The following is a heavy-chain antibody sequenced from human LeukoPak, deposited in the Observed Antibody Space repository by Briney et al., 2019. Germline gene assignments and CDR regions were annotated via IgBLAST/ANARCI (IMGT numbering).Heavy chain of an antibody. V-gene: IGHV3-48*03. J-gene: IGHJ4*02. CDR1: GFTFSSYE. CDR3: AREGGLLRKLGPRAFDY. CDR2: ISSSGSTI. Sequence: AGRSLRLSCAASGFTFSSYEMNWVRQAPGKGLEWVSYISSSGSTIYYADSVKGRFTISRDNAKNSLYLQMNSLRAEDTAVYYCAREGGLLRKLGPRAFDYWGQGTLVTVSS. D-gene: IGHD1-7*01.